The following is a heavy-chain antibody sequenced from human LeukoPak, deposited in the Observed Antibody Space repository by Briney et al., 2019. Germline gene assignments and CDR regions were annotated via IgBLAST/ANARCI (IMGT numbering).Heavy chain of an antibody. V-gene: IGHV4-59*01. Sequence: SETLSLTCTVSGGPISSYYWSWIRQPPGKGLEWIGYIYYSGSTNYNPSLKSQVTISVDTSKNQFSLKLSSVTAADTAVYYCARDLGYYYDSSGFGYWGQGTLVTVSS. J-gene: IGHJ4*02. CDR3: ARDLGYYYDSSGFGY. D-gene: IGHD3-22*01. CDR2: IYYSGST. CDR1: GGPISSYY.